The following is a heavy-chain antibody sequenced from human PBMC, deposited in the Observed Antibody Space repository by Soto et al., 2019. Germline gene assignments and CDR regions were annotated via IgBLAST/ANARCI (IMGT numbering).Heavy chain of an antibody. V-gene: IGHV4-38-2*02. J-gene: IGHJ6*02. CDR3: ARDLRYSGDYYYYGMDV. CDR1: GYSISSGYY. Sequence: SETLSLTCAVSGYSISSGYYWGWIRQPPGKGLEWIGSIYHSGSTYYNPSLKSRVTISVDTSKNQFSLELSSVTAADTAVYYCARDLRYSGDYYYYGMDVWGQGTTVTVSS. D-gene: IGHD3-16*02. CDR2: IYHSGST.